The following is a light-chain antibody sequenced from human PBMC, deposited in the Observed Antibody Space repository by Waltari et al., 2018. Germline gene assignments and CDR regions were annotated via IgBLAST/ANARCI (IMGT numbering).Light chain of an antibody. CDR3: CSYAGSYTL. J-gene: IGLJ2*01. CDR2: DVS. CDR1: GSDVGGYNY. V-gene: IGLV2-11*01. Sequence: QSALTQPRSVSGSPGQSVTISCTGTGSDVGGYNYVSWYHQHPGKAPKLMIYDVSKRPSGVPDRFSGSKSGNTASLTISGLQAEDEADYYCCSYAGSYTLFGGGTKLTVL.